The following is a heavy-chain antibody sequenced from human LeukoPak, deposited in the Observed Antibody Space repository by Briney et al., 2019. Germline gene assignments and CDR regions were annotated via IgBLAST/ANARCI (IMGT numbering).Heavy chain of an antibody. CDR2: ISYDGSNK. Sequence: GGSLRLSCAASGFTLSSYGMHWVRQAPGKGLEWVAVISYDGSNKYYADSVKGRFTISRDNSKNTLYLQMNSLRAEDTAVYSCAKDVAAAAYYLDYWGQGTLVTVSS. CDR3: AKDVAAAAYYLDY. CDR1: GFTLSSYG. J-gene: IGHJ4*02. V-gene: IGHV3-30*18. D-gene: IGHD6-13*01.